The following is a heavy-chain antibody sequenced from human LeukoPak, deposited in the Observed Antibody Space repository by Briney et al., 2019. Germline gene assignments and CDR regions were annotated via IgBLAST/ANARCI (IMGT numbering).Heavy chain of an antibody. J-gene: IGHJ6*02. CDR2: IYYSGST. CDR3: ARDNWNYGSSMDV. CDR1: GGSISSYY. V-gene: IGHV4-59*01. D-gene: IGHD1-7*01. Sequence: SETLSLTCTVSGGSISSYYWSWIRQPPGKGLEWMGYIYYSGSTNYNPSLKSRVTISVDTSKNQFSLKLSSVTAADTAVYYCARDNWNYGSSMDVWGQGTTVTVSS.